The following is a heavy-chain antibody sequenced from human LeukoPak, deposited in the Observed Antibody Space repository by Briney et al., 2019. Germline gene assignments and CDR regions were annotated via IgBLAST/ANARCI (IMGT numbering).Heavy chain of an antibody. CDR1: GGSFSGYY. V-gene: IGHV4-59*10. D-gene: IGHD6-19*01. Sequence: SKTLSLTCAVYGGSFSGYYWSWIRQPAGKGLEWIGRMSSSGISTYSPSLKSRVTISIDTSRNQFSMNLNSVTAADTAVYYCAKGAGPPWFDPWGQGTLVTVSS. CDR2: MSSSGIS. CDR3: AKGAGPPWFDP. J-gene: IGHJ5*02.